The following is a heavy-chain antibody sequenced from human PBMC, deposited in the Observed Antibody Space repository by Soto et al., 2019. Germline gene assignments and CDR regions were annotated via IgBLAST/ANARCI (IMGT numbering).Heavy chain of an antibody. Sequence: QVQLVESGGGLVKPGGSLRLSCAASGFTFSDYSMNWIRRAPGKGLEWVSYISSTGNTIYYADSVKGRFTISRDTANSSLHLEMNSLRADDTAVHYCARGSIGFLKGGWFDPWGQGTLVTVSS. D-gene: IGHD6-25*01. J-gene: IGHJ5*02. CDR3: ARGSIGFLKGGWFDP. V-gene: IGHV3-11*01. CDR1: GFTFSDYS. CDR2: ISSTGNTI.